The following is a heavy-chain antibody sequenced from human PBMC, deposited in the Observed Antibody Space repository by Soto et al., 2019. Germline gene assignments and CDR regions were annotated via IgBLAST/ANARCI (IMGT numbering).Heavy chain of an antibody. Sequence: ASVKVSCKASGYTFTGYYMHWVRQAPGQGLEWMGWINPNSGGTNYAQKFQGWVTMTRDTSISTAYMELSRLRSDDTAVYYCARDLRHSNTYYYDSSGYYYFDYWGQGTLVTVSS. CDR1: GYTFTGYY. CDR2: INPNSGGT. V-gene: IGHV1-2*04. CDR3: ARDLRHSNTYYYDSSGYYYFDY. D-gene: IGHD3-22*01. J-gene: IGHJ4*02.